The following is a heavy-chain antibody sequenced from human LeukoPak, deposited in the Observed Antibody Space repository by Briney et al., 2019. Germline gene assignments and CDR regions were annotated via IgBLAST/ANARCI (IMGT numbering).Heavy chain of an antibody. CDR2: ISSSSSYI. Sequence: GGSLRLSCAASGFTFSSYCMNWVRQAPGKGLEWVSSISSSSSYIYYADSVKGRFTISRDNAKNSLYLQMNSLRAEDTAVYYCARCRITMVRGVIKEFDYWGQGTLVTVSS. V-gene: IGHV3-21*01. CDR3: ARCRITMVRGVIKEFDY. D-gene: IGHD3-10*01. J-gene: IGHJ4*02. CDR1: GFTFSSYC.